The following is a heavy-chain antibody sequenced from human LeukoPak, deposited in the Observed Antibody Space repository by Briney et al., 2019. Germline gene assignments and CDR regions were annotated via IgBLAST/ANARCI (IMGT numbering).Heavy chain of an antibody. D-gene: IGHD3-22*01. Sequence: GGSLRLSCTASGLTFSTSGFNWVRQAPGKGLEWVSGINWNGGSTGYADSVKGRFTISRDNAKNSLYLQMNSLRAEDTALYYCARAKYYYDSSGYCDWGQGTLVTVSS. CDR1: GLTFSTSG. CDR2: INWNGGST. J-gene: IGHJ4*02. CDR3: ARAKYYYDSSGYCD. V-gene: IGHV3-20*04.